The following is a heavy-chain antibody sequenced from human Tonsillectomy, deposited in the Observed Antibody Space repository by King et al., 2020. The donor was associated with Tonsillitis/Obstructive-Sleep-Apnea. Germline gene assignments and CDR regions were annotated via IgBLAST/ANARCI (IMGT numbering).Heavy chain of an antibody. CDR3: ARVVPVAIAFDT. D-gene: IGHD2-2*02. CDR2: IYSGGST. J-gene: IGHJ5*01. V-gene: IGHV3-53*04. Sequence: VQLVESGGGLIQPGGSLRLSCAASGFTVSSNYMSWVRQAPGKGLEWVSVIYSGGSTYYSDSVKGRFTIFRHNYKKTLYLQMNSLRAEDTALYYCARVVPVAIAFDTWGHGTLVTVSS. CDR1: GFTVSSNY.